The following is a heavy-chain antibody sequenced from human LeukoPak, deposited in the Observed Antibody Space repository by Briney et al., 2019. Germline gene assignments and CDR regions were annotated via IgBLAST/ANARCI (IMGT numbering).Heavy chain of an antibody. V-gene: IGHV1-46*03. CDR1: GYTFTSYY. CDR2: INPSGGST. Sequence: ASVKVSCKASGYTFTSYYMHWVRQAPGQGREWMGIINPSGGSTSYAPKFQGRVTVTRDTSTSTVYMELRSLRSEDTAVYYCARVDCSSGRCYTLDFDYWGQGTLVTVSS. J-gene: IGHJ4*02. CDR3: ARVDCSSGRCYTLDFDY. D-gene: IGHD2-2*02.